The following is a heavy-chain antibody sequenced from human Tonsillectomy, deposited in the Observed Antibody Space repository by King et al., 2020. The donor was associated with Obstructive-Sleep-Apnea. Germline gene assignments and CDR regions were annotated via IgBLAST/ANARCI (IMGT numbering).Heavy chain of an antibody. CDR1: GSTFSRSA. J-gene: IGHJ4*02. CDR3: ARDRYYYGSGDY. D-gene: IGHD3-10*01. V-gene: IGHV1-69*04. CDR2: IIPILGIA. Sequence: QLGQSGAEVKQPGSSVKGSCKASGSTFSRSAIIWVLQAPGQGLEGMGKIIPILGIANYAQKCQGRVTITADKSTSTAYMELSSLRSEDTAVYYCARDRYYYGSGDYWGQGTLVTVSS.